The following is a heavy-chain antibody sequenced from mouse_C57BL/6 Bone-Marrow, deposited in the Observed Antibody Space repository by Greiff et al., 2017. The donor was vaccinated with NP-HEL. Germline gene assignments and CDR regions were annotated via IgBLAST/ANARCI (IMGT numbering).Heavy chain of an antibody. V-gene: IGHV7-1*01. J-gene: IGHJ4*01. CDR2: SRNKANDYTT. CDR1: GFTFSDFY. Sequence: EVHLVESGGGLVQSGRSLRLSCATSGFTFSDFYMEWVRQAPGKGLEWIAASRNKANDYTTEYSASVKGRFIVSRDTSQSILYLQMNALRAEDTAIYYCARDASDYPYAMDYWGQGTSVTVSS. CDR3: ARDASDYPYAMDY. D-gene: IGHD2-4*01.